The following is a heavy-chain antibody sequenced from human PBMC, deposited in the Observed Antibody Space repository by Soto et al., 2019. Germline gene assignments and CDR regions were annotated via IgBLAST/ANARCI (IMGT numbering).Heavy chain of an antibody. CDR2: ISYDGSNK. V-gene: IGHV3-30-3*01. J-gene: IGHJ4*02. D-gene: IGHD6-19*01. CDR1: GFTFSSYA. Sequence: GGSLRLSCAASGFTFSSYAMHWVRLAPGKGLEWVALISYDGSNKYYADSVKGRFTISRDNSKNTLYLQMNSLRAEDTAVYYCARGAGIAVAGTSFDYWGQGTLVTVSS. CDR3: ARGAGIAVAGTSFDY.